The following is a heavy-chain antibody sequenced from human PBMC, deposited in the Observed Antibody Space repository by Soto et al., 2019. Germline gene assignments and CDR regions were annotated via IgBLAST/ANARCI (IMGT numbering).Heavy chain of an antibody. CDR1: GFTLGNHA. V-gene: IGHV3-23*01. J-gene: IGHJ6*02. D-gene: IGHD6-25*01. Sequence: GGSLRLSCAASGFTLGNHAMSWVRQAPGKGLEWVSTISDSGYSTSYADSVKGRFTISRDNSKNTLYLQMNSLRAEDTAVYYCGGYVWGQGATVTVSS. CDR3: GGYV. CDR2: ISDSGYST.